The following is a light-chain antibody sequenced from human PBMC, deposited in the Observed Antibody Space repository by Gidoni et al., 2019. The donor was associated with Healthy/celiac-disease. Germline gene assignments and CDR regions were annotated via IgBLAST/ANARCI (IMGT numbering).Light chain of an antibody. CDR3: QQYGSSHMDT. Sequence: EIVLPQSPGTLSLSPGERATLSCRASQSVSSSYLAWDQQKPGQAPRILIYGASSRANGIPDRCSGSGSGTDFTITISRLEHEDLAVYYCQQYGSSHMDTFGQGTKLEIK. V-gene: IGKV3-20*01. J-gene: IGKJ2*01. CDR1: QSVSSSY. CDR2: GAS.